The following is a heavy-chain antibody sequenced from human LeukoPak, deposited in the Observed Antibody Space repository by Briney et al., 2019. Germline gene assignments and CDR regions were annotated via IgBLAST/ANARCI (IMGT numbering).Heavy chain of an antibody. CDR3: ARASSGWYFLDY. J-gene: IGHJ4*02. CDR1: GGTFSSYA. CDR2: INPNSGGT. Sequence: ASVKVSCKASGGTFSSYAISWVRQAPGQGLEWMGRINPNSGGTNYAQKFQGRVTMTRGTSISTAYMELSRLRSDDTAVYYCARASSGWYFLDYWGQGTLVTVSS. V-gene: IGHV1-2*06. D-gene: IGHD6-19*01.